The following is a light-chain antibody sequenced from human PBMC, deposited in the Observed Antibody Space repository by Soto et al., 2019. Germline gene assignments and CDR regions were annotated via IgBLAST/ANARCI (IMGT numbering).Light chain of an antibody. CDR2: DVS. J-gene: IGLJ1*01. CDR1: SSDVGGYNY. Sequence: LTQPASVSGSPGQSITISCTGTSSDVGGYNYVSWYQQHPGKAPKLMIYDVSNRPSGVSDRFSGSKSVNTASLTISGLQAEDEADYYCTSYSSSSPYVFGTGTKVTVL. CDR3: TSYSSSSPYV. V-gene: IGLV2-14*01.